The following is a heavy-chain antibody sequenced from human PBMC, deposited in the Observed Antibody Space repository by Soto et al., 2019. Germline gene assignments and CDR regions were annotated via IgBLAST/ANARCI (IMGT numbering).Heavy chain of an antibody. V-gene: IGHV4-31*03. CDR1: GDSISRGFFY. Sequence: SETLSLTCTVSGDSISRGFFYWSWIRHVPGKVLEWIVNVYNTQSTYFNPSLKSRLTMSFDTSTNQFSLMLTSVTSSYTAVYYCXRLGNEYDSGPLLYFKFWGPASLVTVS. D-gene: IGHD3-10*01. CDR3: XRLGNEYDSGPLLYFKF. J-gene: IGHJ4*02. CDR2: VYNTQST.